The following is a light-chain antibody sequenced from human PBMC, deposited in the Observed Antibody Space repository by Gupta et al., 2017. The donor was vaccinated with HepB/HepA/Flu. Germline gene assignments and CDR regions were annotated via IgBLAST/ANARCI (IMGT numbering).Light chain of an antibody. Sequence: VLTQPPSVSAAPRQLVIISCAGSTSNIGNNYVSWYQQPTGTAPKLVIYDNNTRPSGIPDRFSGSKSGTSATLGITGLQTGYEADYYCGTWDSSLSAVVFGGGTKLTVL. CDR3: GTWDSSLSAVV. CDR1: TSNIGNNY. J-gene: IGLJ2*01. V-gene: IGLV1-51*01. CDR2: DNN.